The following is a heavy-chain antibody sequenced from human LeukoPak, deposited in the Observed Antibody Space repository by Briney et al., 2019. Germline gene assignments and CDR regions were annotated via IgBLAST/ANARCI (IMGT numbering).Heavy chain of an antibody. Sequence: SETLSLTCTVSGGSISSSNYYWGWIRQPPGKGLEWIGSIYYSGSTYYNPSLKSRVTISVDTSKNRFSLKLTSVTAADTAVYYCARHDYYGPDNWFDPWGQGTLVTVPS. J-gene: IGHJ5*02. CDR3: ARHDYYGPDNWFDP. D-gene: IGHD3-10*01. V-gene: IGHV4-39*01. CDR1: GGSISSSNYY. CDR2: IYYSGST.